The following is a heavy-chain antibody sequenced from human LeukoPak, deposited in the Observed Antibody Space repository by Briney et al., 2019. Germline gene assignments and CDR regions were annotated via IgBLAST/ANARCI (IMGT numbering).Heavy chain of an antibody. J-gene: IGHJ4*02. CDR3: AKAGRSSGWYIGTNYFDY. CDR2: ISWNSGSI. D-gene: IGHD6-19*01. V-gene: IGHV3-9*01. CDR1: GFTFDDYA. Sequence: PGRSLRLSCAASGFTFDDYAMHWVRQAPGKGLEWVSGISWNSGSIGYADPVKGRFTISRDNAKNSLYLQMNSLRAEDTALYYCAKAGRSSGWYIGTNYFDYWGQGTLVTVSS.